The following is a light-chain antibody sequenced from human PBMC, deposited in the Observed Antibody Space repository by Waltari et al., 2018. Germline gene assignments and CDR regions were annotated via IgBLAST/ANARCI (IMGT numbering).Light chain of an antibody. CDR3: FSYAGTGTWV. V-gene: IGLV2-23*01. CDR2: EDN. Sequence: QSALTQPASVSGSPGQSITISCTGTSSDVGGYDLVPWYQQHPGKAPKLMIYEDNKRPSGVSSHFSGSKSGNTASLTISGLQADDEADYYCFSYAGTGTWVFGGGTKLTVL. CDR1: SSDVGGYDL. J-gene: IGLJ3*02.